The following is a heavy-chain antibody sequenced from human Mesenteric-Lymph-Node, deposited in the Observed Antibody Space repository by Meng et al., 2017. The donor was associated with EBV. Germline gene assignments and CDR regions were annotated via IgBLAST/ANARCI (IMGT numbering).Heavy chain of an antibody. CDR3: AREGVSSGWEKVDY. D-gene: IGHD6-19*01. Sequence: QFDLVHASAGVKKPGASVKASCKASGYTFTDFGISWVRQAPGQGLEWMGWISVYNGNTNYAQKFQGRVTMTTDTSTNAAYMELRSLRYDDTAVYYCAREGVSSGWEKVDYWGQGTLVTVSS. CDR2: ISVYNGNT. CDR1: GYTFTDFG. V-gene: IGHV1-18*01. J-gene: IGHJ4*02.